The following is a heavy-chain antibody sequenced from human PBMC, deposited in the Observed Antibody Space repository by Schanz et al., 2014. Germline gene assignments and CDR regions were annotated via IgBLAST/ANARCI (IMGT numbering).Heavy chain of an antibody. CDR1: GFSFSNYA. Sequence: EVLLVESGGGLVQPGGSLRLSCAASGFSFSNYAMTWVRQAPGRGLEWVSSISDSGDATYYADSVKGRFTISRDNSKITLDLQMKSLRAEDTAVYYCAKGQGAVINNWYFDLWGRGTLVTVSS. J-gene: IGHJ2*01. D-gene: IGHD2-21*01. CDR2: ISDSGDAT. CDR3: AKGQGAVINNWYFDL. V-gene: IGHV3-23*04.